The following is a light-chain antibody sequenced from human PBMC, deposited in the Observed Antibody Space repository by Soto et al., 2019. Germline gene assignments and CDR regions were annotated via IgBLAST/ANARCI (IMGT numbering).Light chain of an antibody. CDR1: QSVSGN. J-gene: IGKJ4*01. Sequence: EIVMTQSPATLSVSPGERATLSCRASQSVSGNLAWYQQKPGQTPKLLIYVASTRATGIPARFSGSGSGTEFTLTINSLQSEDFAVYYCQQYNVWPLTFGGGTKVEFK. V-gene: IGKV3-15*01. CDR2: VAS. CDR3: QQYNVWPLT.